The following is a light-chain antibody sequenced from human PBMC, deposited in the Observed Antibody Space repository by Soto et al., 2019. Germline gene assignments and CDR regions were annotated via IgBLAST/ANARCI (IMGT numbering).Light chain of an antibody. J-gene: IGLJ1*01. CDR3: CPYAGSPFV. CDR1: SSDVGIYNL. CDR2: EGS. Sequence: QSVLTQPASVSGSPGQSITISCTGTSSDVGIYNLVSWYQQHPGKAPKLMIYEGSKRPSGFSNRFSGSKSGNTASLTFSGLQAEDEADYYCCPYAGSPFVFGTGTKVTVL. V-gene: IGLV2-23*01.